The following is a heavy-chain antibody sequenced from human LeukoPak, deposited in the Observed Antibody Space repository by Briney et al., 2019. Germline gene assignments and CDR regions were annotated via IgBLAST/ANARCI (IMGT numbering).Heavy chain of an antibody. CDR3: ARSTGSGSYRGAFDP. CDR1: GYSFTNYW. J-gene: IGHJ5*02. CDR2: IYPADSDT. V-gene: IGHV5-51*01. Sequence: GESLKISCKGSGYSFTNYWLGWVRQMPGKGLEWMRIIYPADSDTRYSPSFQGQVTISADKSISTAYLQWSSLKASDTAMYYCARSTGSGSYRGAFDPWGQGTLVTVSS. D-gene: IGHD3-10*01.